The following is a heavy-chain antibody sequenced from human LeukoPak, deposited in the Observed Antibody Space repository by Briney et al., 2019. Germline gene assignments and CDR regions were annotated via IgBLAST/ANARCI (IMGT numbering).Heavy chain of an antibody. CDR1: GFTFGSYA. D-gene: IGHD3-22*01. V-gene: IGHV3-23*01. CDR3: ARDKSSGYYYFDY. CDR2: VSGSGGNT. J-gene: IGHJ4*02. Sequence: GGSLRLSCAASGFTFGSYAMSWVRQAPGKGLEWVSAVSGSGGNTYYADSVKGRFTISRDNSKNTLYLQMNSLRAEDTALYYCARDKSSGYYYFDYWGQGTLVTVSS.